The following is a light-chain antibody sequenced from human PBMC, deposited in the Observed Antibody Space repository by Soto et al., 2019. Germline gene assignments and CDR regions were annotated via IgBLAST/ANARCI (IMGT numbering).Light chain of an antibody. J-gene: IGKJ2*02. Sequence: EIVLTQSPGTLSLSPGERATLSCRASQSVSSSYLAWYQQKPGQAPRLLIYGASSRATGIPDRFSGSGSGTDFTLTISRLEPEDFAVYFCQQYDSSPSTFGQGTKVE. CDR3: QQYDSSPST. V-gene: IGKV3-20*01. CDR2: GAS. CDR1: QSVSSSY.